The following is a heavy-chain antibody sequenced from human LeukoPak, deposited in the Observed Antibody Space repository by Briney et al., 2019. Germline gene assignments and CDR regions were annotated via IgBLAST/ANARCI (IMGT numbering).Heavy chain of an antibody. CDR2: INHSGST. D-gene: IGHD5-24*01. V-gene: IGHV4-34*01. CDR1: GGSFSGYY. Sequence: MSSETLSLTCAVYGGSFSGYYWSWIRQPPGKGLEWIGEINHSGSTNYNPSLKSRVTISVDTSKNQFSLKLSSVTAADTAVYYCARRRWLQSVYGGYWGQGTLVTVSS. CDR3: ARRRWLQSVYGGY. J-gene: IGHJ4*02.